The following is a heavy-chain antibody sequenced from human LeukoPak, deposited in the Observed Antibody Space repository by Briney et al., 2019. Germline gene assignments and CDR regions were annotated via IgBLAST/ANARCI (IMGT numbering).Heavy chain of an antibody. J-gene: IGHJ6*03. V-gene: IGHV4-34*01. CDR1: GGSFSDYY. CDR2: INHSGST. CDR3: ARGFYYLDV. Sequence: PSETLSLTCTVYGGSFSDYYWSWVRQSPGKGLEWIGEINHSGSTNYSPSLKSRVTLSVETSKNQFSLKVSSVTAADTAVYYCARGFYYLDVWGKGTTVTVSS.